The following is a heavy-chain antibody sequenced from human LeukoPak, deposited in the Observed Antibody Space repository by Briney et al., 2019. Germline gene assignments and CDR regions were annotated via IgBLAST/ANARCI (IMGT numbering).Heavy chain of an antibody. CDR3: APSGYCSGGSCYSGFDP. D-gene: IGHD2-15*01. CDR2: IKQDGSEK. J-gene: IGHJ5*02. CDR1: GSTFSSYW. V-gene: IGHV3-7*01. Sequence: GGSLRLSCAASGSTFSSYWMSWVRQAPGKGLEWVANIKQDGSEKYCVDSVKGRFTISRDNAKNSLYLQMNSLRAEDTAVYYCAPSGYCSGGSCYSGFDPWGQGTLVTVSS.